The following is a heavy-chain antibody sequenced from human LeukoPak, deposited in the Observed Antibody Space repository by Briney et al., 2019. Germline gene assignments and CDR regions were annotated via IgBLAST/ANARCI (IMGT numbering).Heavy chain of an antibody. J-gene: IGHJ4*02. CDR2: INQDASTK. V-gene: IGHV3-7*01. CDR3: ARDVTGSLDY. D-gene: IGHD3-10*01. Sequence: PGGSLRLSCAASGFTFNTFWMAWVRQAPGKGLEWVANINQDASTKHFADSVKGRFTISRDNTKNSLYLQMNSLRAEDTAAYYCARDVTGSLDYWGQGTLVTVSS. CDR1: GFTFNTFW.